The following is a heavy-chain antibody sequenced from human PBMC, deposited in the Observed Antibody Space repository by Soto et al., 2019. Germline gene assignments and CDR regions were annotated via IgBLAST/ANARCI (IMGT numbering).Heavy chain of an antibody. J-gene: IGHJ4*02. V-gene: IGHV5-51*01. CDR2: IYPGDSDT. CDR1: GYRFTSYW. Sequence: LKISCKGSGYRFTSYWIGWVRQMPGKGLEWMGIIYPGDSDTRYSPSFQGQVTISADKSISTAYLQWSSLKASDTAMYYCARQRTSTFGGFDYWGQGTLVTVSS. D-gene: IGHD3-16*01. CDR3: ARQRTSTFGGFDY.